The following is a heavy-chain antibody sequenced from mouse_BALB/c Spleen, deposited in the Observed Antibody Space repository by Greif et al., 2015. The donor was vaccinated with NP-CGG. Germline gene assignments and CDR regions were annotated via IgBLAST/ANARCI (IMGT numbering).Heavy chain of an antibody. Sequence: EVHLVESGPSLVKPSQTLSLTCSVTGDSITSGYWNWIRKFPGNKLEYMGYISYRGSTYYNPSLKSRISITRDTSKNQYYRQLNSVTTEDTATYYCARYGGSTFDYWGQGTTLTVSS. J-gene: IGHJ2*01. CDR2: ISYRGST. V-gene: IGHV3-8*02. CDR1: GDSITSGY. D-gene: IGHD1-1*01. CDR3: ARYGGSTFDY.